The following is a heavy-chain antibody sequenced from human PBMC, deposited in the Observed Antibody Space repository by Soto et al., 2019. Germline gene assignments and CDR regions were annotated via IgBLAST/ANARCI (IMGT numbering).Heavy chain of an antibody. Sequence: GGPLRLACAASGFTFRSDGRSWLRQAPGKGLWWGAGIRGRGSRTTYTDSVKGRFTISRDNSKKTLFLQMNTLRAEDTAIYYCAKRELDDNWGQGT. J-gene: IGHJ4*02. CDR1: GFTFRSDG. D-gene: IGHD1-7*01. V-gene: IGHV3-23*01. CDR3: AKRELDDN. CDR2: IRGRGSRT.